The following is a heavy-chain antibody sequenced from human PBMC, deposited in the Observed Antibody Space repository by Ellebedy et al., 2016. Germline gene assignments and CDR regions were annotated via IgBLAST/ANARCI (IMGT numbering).Heavy chain of an antibody. Sequence: GESLKISXITSGFDLNKYSMNWVRQTPGRGLEWVSYINNNCSSVVYAPSVKGRFTVARDNARNSVFLQMNSLRDEDTAVYYCARDRFYYDDSGHYIYYYGLDLWGQGTTVTVS. J-gene: IGHJ6*02. CDR3: ARDRFYYDDSGHYIYYYGLDL. D-gene: IGHD3-22*01. V-gene: IGHV3-48*02. CDR1: GFDLNKYS. CDR2: INNNCSSV.